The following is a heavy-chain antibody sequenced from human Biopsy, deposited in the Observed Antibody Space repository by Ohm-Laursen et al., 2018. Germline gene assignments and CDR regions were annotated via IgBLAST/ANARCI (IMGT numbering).Heavy chain of an antibody. D-gene: IGHD2-8*01. CDR2: RSYSGSTGYSGSA. V-gene: IGHV4-61*01. CDR1: GDSVSSGSHH. J-gene: IGHJ5*02. Sequence: SDTLSLTCRVSGDSVSSGSHHWSWIRQSPGNGLEWIGERSYSGSTGYSGSANDNPSLKSRITISADTSRNEFSLRLASVTAADTAVYYCASFVVGGEGVGAWGQGTLVTVSS. CDR3: ASFVVGGEGVGA.